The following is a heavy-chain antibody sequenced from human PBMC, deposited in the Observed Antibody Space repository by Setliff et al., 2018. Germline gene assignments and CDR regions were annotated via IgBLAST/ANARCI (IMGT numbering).Heavy chain of an antibody. V-gene: IGHV4-4*07. CDR1: GVSISSYF. J-gene: IGHJ5*01. Sequence: PSETLSLTCTLSGVSISSYFLTWIRQPAGKGLEWIGRIYTSGSTNYNPSLKSRVTMSIDTYKNQFSLKLTSVTAADTAVYYCVRDLPDLTGRSFDPWGQGTQVTVSS. CDR2: IYTSGST. D-gene: IGHD7-27*01. CDR3: VRDLPDLTGRSFDP.